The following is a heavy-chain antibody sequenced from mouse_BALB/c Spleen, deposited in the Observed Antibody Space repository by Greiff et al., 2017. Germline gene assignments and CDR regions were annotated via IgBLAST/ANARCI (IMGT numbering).Heavy chain of an antibody. CDR3: ARDSSGSLAY. D-gene: IGHD3-2*01. J-gene: IGHJ3*01. V-gene: IGHV14-3*02. Sequence: VQLQQSGAELVKPGASVKLSCTASGFTIKDTYMHWVKQRPEQGLEWIGRIDPANGNTKYDPKFQGKATITADTSSNTAYLQLSSLTSEDTAVYYCARDSSGSLAYWGQGTLVTVSA. CDR2: IDPANGNT. CDR1: GFTIKDTY.